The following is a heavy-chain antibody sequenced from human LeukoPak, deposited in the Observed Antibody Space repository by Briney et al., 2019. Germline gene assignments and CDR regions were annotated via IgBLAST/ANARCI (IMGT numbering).Heavy chain of an antibody. J-gene: IGHJ4*02. V-gene: IGHV3-9*01. CDR1: GFTFDDYA. CDR3: AKDSTPHSHYYDSSGYGY. D-gene: IGHD3-22*01. CDR2: ISWNSGSI. Sequence: PGGSLRLSCAASGFTFDDYAMHWVRQAPGKGLEWVSGISWNSGSIGYADSVKGRFTISRDNAKNSLYLQMNSLRAEDTALYYCAKDSTPHSHYYDSSGYGYWGQGTLVTVFS.